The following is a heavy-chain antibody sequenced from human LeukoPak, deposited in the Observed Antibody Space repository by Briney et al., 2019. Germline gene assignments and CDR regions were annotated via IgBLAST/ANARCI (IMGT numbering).Heavy chain of an antibody. CDR3: ALSLAYWYFDL. CDR1: GYTFTSYY. CDR2: INPSGGST. J-gene: IGHJ2*01. V-gene: IGHV1-46*01. Sequence: ASXXVSCKASGYTFTSYYMHWVRQAPGQGLEWMGIINPSGGSTSYAQKFQGRVTMTRDTSTSTVYMELSSLRSEDTAVYYCALSLAYWYFDLWGRGTLVTVSS.